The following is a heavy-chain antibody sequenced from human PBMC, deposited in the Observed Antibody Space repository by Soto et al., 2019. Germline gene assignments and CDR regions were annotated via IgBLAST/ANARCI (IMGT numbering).Heavy chain of an antibody. CDR2: IYYSGST. CDR3: ARYNAASGTYYFDY. J-gene: IGHJ4*02. CDR1: GGSISSGGYY. V-gene: IGHV4-31*03. D-gene: IGHD6-13*01. Sequence: ASETLSLTCTVSGGSISSGGYYWSWIRQHPGKGLEWIGYIYYSGSTYYNPSLKSRVTISVDTSKNQFSLNLTSVTAADTAVYYCARYNAASGTYYFDYWGQGTLVTVSS.